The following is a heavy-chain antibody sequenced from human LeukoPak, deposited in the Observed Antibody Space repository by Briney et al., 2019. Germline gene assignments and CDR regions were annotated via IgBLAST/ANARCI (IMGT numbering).Heavy chain of an antibody. V-gene: IGHV4-4*09. J-gene: IGHJ4*02. D-gene: IGHD3-10*02. CDR3: ARSFMFDYFDY. Sequence: SETLSLTCTVSGGSISSYYWSWIRQPPGKGLEWIGYIYTSGSTNYNPSLKSRVTISVDTSKNQFSLKLSSVTATDTAVYYCARSFMFDYFDYWGQGTLVTVSS. CDR2: IYTSGST. CDR1: GGSISSYY.